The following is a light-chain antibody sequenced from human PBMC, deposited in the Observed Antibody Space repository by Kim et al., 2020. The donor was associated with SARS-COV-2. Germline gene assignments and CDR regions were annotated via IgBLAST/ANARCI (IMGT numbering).Light chain of an antibody. CDR3: QSYDSSLSGWV. Sequence: QRVTITCTGRSSNIGAGYDVHWYQQIPGTAPKLLIYGNSNRPSGVPDRFSGSKSGTSASLAITGIQAEDEADYYCQSYDSSLSGWVFGGGTKVTVL. V-gene: IGLV1-40*01. J-gene: IGLJ3*02. CDR1: SSNIGAGYD. CDR2: GNS.